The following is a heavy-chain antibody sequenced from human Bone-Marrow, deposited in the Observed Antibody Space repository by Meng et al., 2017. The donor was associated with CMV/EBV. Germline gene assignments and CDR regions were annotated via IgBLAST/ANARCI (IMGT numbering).Heavy chain of an antibody. CDR2: INSNSGGT. Sequence: SGYTFTGYYLHWVRQAPGQGLEWMGWINSNSGGTNYAQKFQGRVTMTRDTSITTAYMELSSLKSDDTAVYYCTLWFGELLPIAVFDYWGQGTLVTVSS. J-gene: IGHJ4*02. CDR1: GYTFTGYY. V-gene: IGHV1-2*02. D-gene: IGHD3-10*01. CDR3: TLWFGELLPIAVFDY.